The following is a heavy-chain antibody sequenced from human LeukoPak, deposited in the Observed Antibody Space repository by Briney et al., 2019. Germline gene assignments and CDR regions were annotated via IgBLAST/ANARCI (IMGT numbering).Heavy chain of an antibody. CDR1: AVSITGHDYY. CDR3: AREGHDFWSGSRGWFDP. D-gene: IGHD3-3*01. J-gene: IGHJ5*02. Sequence: SSETLSLTCTVSAVSITGHDYYWSWIRQAPGKGLEWIGYTHNSGSTFYNPSLKSRFTISVDTSKNQFSLKVRSVTATDTAVYYCAREGHDFWSGSRGWFDPWGPGTLVTVSS. CDR2: THNSGST. V-gene: IGHV4-30-4*01.